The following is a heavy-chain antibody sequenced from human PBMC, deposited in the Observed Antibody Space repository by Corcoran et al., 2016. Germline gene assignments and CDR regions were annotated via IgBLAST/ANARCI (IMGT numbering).Heavy chain of an antibody. J-gene: IGHJ5*02. CDR2: INHSGST. Sequence: QVQLQQWGAGLLKPSETLSLTCAVYGGSFSGYYWSWIRQPPGKGLEWIGEINHSGSTNYNPSLKSRVTISVDTSKNQFSLKLSSVTAADTAVYYCARLKGYSSSRRYWFDPWGQGTLVTVSS. CDR1: GGSFSGYY. V-gene: IGHV4-34*01. D-gene: IGHD6-13*01. CDR3: ARLKGYSSSRRYWFDP.